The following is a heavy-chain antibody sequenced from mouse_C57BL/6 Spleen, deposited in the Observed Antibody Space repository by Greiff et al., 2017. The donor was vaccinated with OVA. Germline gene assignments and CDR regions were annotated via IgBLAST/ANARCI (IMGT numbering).Heavy chain of an antibody. CDR3: ARWGGLPLAY. Sequence: VQLVESGPELVKPGASVKISCKASGYAFSSSWMNWVKQRPGKGLEWIGRIYPGDGDTNYNGKFKGKATLTADKSSSTAYMQLSSLTSEDSAVYFCARWGGLPLAYWGQGTLVTVSA. V-gene: IGHV1-82*01. CDR1: GYAFSSSW. J-gene: IGHJ3*01. CDR2: IYPGDGDT. D-gene: IGHD2-4*01.